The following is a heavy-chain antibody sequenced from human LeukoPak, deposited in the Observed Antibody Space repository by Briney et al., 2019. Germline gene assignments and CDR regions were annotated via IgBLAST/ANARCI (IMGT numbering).Heavy chain of an antibody. D-gene: IGHD3-22*01. J-gene: IGHJ6*03. CDR1: GGTFSSYA. CDR2: IIPIFGTA. V-gene: IGHV1-69*05. Sequence: SVKVSCKASGGTFSSYAISWVRQAPGQGLEWMGGIIPIFGTANYAQKFQGRVTITTDESTSTAYMELSSLRSEDTAVYYCARDRYYYDSSGYSPYYYYYYMDVWGKGTTVTVSS. CDR3: ARDRYYYDSSGYSPYYYYYYMDV.